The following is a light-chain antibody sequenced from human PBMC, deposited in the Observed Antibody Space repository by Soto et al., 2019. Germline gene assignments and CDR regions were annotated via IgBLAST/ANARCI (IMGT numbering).Light chain of an antibody. CDR3: SSYTGSSTLYV. J-gene: IGLJ1*01. Sequence: VLAQPASVSGSPGQSITISCTGTSSDVGTYNYVSWYQQHPGKAPKVMIYEVTYRPSGVSNRFSGSKSGNTASLTISGLXAEDEAEYYCSSYTGSSTLYVFGTGTKVTVL. CDR1: SSDVGTYNY. V-gene: IGLV2-14*01. CDR2: EVT.